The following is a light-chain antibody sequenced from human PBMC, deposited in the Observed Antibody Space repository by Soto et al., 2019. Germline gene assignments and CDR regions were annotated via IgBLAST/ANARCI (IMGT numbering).Light chain of an antibody. CDR1: QCISSW. V-gene: IGKV1-5*01. CDR3: QQYKSYSRT. Sequence: DIQMTQSPSTPSASVGDSVTIACRASQCISSWLAWYQQKPGKAAKLLIYAASGLESWVPSRFSGSGSGTEFTLTICSLQPDDFATYYCQQYKSYSRTFGQGTKVDIK. CDR2: AAS. J-gene: IGKJ1*01.